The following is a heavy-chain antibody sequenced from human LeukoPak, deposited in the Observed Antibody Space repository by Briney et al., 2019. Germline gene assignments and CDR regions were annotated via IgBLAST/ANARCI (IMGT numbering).Heavy chain of an antibody. CDR2: IIPIFGTA. Sequence: ASVKVSCKASGGTFSSYAISWVRQAPGQGLEWMGGIIPIFGTANYAQKFQGRVTITADKSTSTAYMELSSLRPEDTAVYYCARDRGGYSYGLPLAYWGQGTLVTVSS. CDR1: GGTFSSYA. CDR3: ARDRGGYSYGLPLAY. J-gene: IGHJ4*02. V-gene: IGHV1-69*06. D-gene: IGHD5-18*01.